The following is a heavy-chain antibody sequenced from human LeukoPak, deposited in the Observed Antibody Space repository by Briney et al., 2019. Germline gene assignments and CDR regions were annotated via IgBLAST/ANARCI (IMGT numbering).Heavy chain of an antibody. CDR2: ISAYNGNT. V-gene: IGHV1-18*01. CDR3: ARDLRKYQLLGFADAFDI. J-gene: IGHJ3*02. CDR1: GYSFILYG. Sequence: ASVKVSCKTSGYSFILYGISWVRQAPGQGLEWMGWISAYNGNTNYAQKLQGRVTMTTDTSTSTAYMELRSLRSDDTAVYYCARDLRKYQLLGFADAFDIWGQGTMVTVSS. D-gene: IGHD2-2*01.